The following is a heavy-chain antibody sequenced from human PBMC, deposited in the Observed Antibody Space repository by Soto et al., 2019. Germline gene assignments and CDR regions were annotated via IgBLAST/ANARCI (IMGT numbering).Heavy chain of an antibody. CDR1: GGSVSRATYY. CDR2: VYYSGTP. CDR3: ARDLYLRTGPWGMDV. V-gene: IGHV4-61*01. D-gene: IGHD3-9*01. Sequence: SETLSLTSTVSGGSVSRATYYWNWIRHPPGKGLEWIGSVYYSGTPNYNPSLKSRVTISMDTSYNRLSLKLRSVTAADTAVYYCARDLYLRTGPWGMDVWGQGTTVTVSS. J-gene: IGHJ6*02.